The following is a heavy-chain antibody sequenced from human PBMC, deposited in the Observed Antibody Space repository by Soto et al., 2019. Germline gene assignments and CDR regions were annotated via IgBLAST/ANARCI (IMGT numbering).Heavy chain of an antibody. CDR3: GKEHYTGATCWDGFDL. CDR1: GFIFSGYE. D-gene: IGHD2-8*02. V-gene: IGHV3-48*03. CDR2: ISDGGKTI. J-gene: IGHJ3*01. Sequence: ELQLVESGGGLVQPGGSLTLSCAASGFIFSGYEVDWVRQAPGKGLEWIADISDGGKTIYYAASVKGRFTISRDDAKYSLFVRMNNEGAGVTAGEFYGKEHYTGATCWDGFDLWGEATVVTVSS.